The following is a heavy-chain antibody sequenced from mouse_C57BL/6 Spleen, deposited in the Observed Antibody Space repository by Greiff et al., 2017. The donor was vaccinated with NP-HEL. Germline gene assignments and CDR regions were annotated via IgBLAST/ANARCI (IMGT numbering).Heavy chain of an antibody. Sequence: VQLQQSGPELVKPGASVKMSCKASGYTFTDYNMHWVKQSHGKSLEWIGYINPNNGGTSYNQKFKGKATLTVNKSSSTAYMELRSLTSEDSAVYYCASDYYGSTDAMDYWGQGTSVTVSS. CDR2: INPNNGGT. CDR3: ASDYYGSTDAMDY. CDR1: GYTFTDYN. J-gene: IGHJ4*01. V-gene: IGHV1-22*01. D-gene: IGHD1-1*01.